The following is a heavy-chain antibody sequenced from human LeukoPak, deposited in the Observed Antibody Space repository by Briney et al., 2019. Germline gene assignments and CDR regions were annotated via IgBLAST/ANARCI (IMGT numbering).Heavy chain of an antibody. CDR3: ARDGSGYDSRLAGFDY. CDR2: ISSSSSYI. J-gene: IGHJ4*02. D-gene: IGHD5-12*01. CDR1: RFTFSSYS. V-gene: IGHV3-21*01. Sequence: PGGSLRLSCAASRFTFSSYSMNWVRQAPGKGLEWVSSISSSSSYIYYADSVKGRFTISRDNAKNSLYLQMNSLRAEDTAVYYCARDGSGYDSRLAGFDYWGQGTLVTVSS.